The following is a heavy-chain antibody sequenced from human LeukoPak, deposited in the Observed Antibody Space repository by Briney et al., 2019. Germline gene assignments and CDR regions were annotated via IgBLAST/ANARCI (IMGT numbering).Heavy chain of an antibody. V-gene: IGHV3-7*01. Sequence: GGSLRLSCAASGFAFRNFWMSWVRQAPGKGLEWVASINQDQSAKFYVDSVRGRFTISRDNAQNSLFLQMNSLRAEDTAFYYCAKLLRDVTIYDFWGQGALVTVSS. CDR3: AKLLRDVTIYDF. CDR2: INQDQSAK. CDR1: GFAFRNFW. J-gene: IGHJ4*01. D-gene: IGHD4-23*01.